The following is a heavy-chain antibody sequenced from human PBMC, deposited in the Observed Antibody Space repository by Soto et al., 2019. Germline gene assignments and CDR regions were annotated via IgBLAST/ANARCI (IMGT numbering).Heavy chain of an antibody. V-gene: IGHV1-18*04. CDR1: GYTFTSYG. J-gene: IGHJ5*02. CDR2: ISAYNGNT. Sequence: ASVKVSCKASGYTFTSYGISWVRQAPGQGLEWMGWISAYNGNTNYAQKLQGRVTMTTDTSTSTAYMELRSLRSDDTAVYYCARMVCGGSCYFGENWFDPWGQVTLVTVSS. D-gene: IGHD2-15*01. CDR3: ARMVCGGSCYFGENWFDP.